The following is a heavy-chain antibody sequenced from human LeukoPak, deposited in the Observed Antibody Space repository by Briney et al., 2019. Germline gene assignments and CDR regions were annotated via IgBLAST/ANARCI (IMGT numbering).Heavy chain of an antibody. CDR1: GGSISSSSYY. CDR3: ARTLRGYSYGLGFDY. CDR2: IYYGGST. V-gene: IGHV4-39*07. J-gene: IGHJ4*02. D-gene: IGHD5-18*01. Sequence: PSETLSLTCTVSGGSISSSSYYWGWIRQPPGKGLEWIGSIYYGGSTYYNPSLKSRVTISVDTSKNQFSLKLSSVTAADTAVYYCARTLRGYSYGLGFDYWGQGTLVTVSS.